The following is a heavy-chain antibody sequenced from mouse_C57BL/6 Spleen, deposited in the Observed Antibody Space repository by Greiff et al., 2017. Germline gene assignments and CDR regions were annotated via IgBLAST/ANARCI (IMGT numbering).Heavy chain of an antibody. CDR2: INPNNGGT. CDR3: ARRRFPYPCDY. D-gene: IGHD2-10*01. J-gene: IGHJ2*01. CDR1: GYTFTDYN. V-gene: IGHV1-22*01. Sequence: EVQGVESGPELVKPGASVKMSCKASGYTFTDYNMPWVKQSHGKSLEWIGYINPNNGGTSNNQKFKGKATLTVNKSSSTAYMELRSLTSEDSAVYYCARRRFPYPCDYWGQGTTLTVSS.